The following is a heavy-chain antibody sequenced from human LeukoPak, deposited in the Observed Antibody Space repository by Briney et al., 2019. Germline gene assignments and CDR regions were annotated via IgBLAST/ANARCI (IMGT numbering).Heavy chain of an antibody. D-gene: IGHD5-12*01. CDR1: GFTFSSYA. CDR3: AKDGGIVVTPKGAFDM. J-gene: IGHJ3*02. Sequence: GGSLRLSCAASGFTFSSYAMSWVRQAPGKGLEWVSTVSSSGGDTYYADSVKGRFTISRDNSKNTLYLQMSNLRAEDTAVYYCAKDGGIVVTPKGAFDMWGQGTRVTVSS. CDR2: VSSSGGDT. V-gene: IGHV3-23*01.